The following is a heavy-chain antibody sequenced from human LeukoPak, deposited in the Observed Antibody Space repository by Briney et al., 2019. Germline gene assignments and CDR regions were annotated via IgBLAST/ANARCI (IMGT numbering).Heavy chain of an antibody. V-gene: IGHV4-39*07. D-gene: IGHD1-26*01. CDR1: GGSISSSSYY. J-gene: IGHJ4*02. CDR2: IYYSGST. Sequence: PSETLSLTCTVSGGSISSSSYYWGWIRQPPGKGLEWIGSIYYSGSTYYNPSLKSRVTISVDTSKNQFSLKLSSVTAADTAVYYCAVSSGSSLLYYFDYWGQGTLVTVSS. CDR3: AVSSGSSLLYYFDY.